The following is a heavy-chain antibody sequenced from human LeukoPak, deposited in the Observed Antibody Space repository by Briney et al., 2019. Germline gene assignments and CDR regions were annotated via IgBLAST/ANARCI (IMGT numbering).Heavy chain of an antibody. J-gene: IGHJ3*02. V-gene: IGHV3-9*01. D-gene: IGHD2-2*01. CDR1: GFTFDDYA. CDR2: ISWNSGSI. Sequence: GGSLRLSCAAFGFTFDDYAMHWVRQAPGKGLEWVSGISWNSGSIGYADSVKGRFTISRDNAKNSLYLQMNSLRAEDTALYYCAKERNVVVLAAPQMNDAFDIWGQGTMVTVSS. CDR3: AKERNVVVLAAPQMNDAFDI.